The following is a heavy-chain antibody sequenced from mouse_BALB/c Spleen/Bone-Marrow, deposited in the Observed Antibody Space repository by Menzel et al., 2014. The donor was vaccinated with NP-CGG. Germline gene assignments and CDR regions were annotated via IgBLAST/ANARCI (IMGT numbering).Heavy chain of an antibody. CDR2: IWAGGST. CDR1: GFSLTSYG. CDR3: AREGLLLYRGFAY. Sequence: VHLVESGPGLVAPSQSLSITCTVSGFSLTSYGVHWVRQPPGKGLEWLGVIWAGGSTNYNSALMSRLSISKDNSKSQVFLKMNSPQTDDTAMYYCAREGLLLYRGFAYWGQGTLVTVSA. V-gene: IGHV2-9*02. D-gene: IGHD2-10*01. J-gene: IGHJ3*01.